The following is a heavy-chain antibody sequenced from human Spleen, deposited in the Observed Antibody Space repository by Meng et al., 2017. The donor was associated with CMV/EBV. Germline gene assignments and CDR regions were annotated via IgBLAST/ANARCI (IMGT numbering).Heavy chain of an antibody. CDR3: ARSVWGMPPYFDY. J-gene: IGHJ4*02. Sequence: GGSLRLSCAASGFTFSSYAMTWVRQAPGKGLEWVANIKKDGGERYYVDSVKGRFTISRDNAYNSLYLQMNSLRVEDTAVYYCARSVWGMPPYFDYWGQGTLVTVSS. CDR2: IKKDGGER. CDR1: GFTFSSYA. V-gene: IGHV3-7*01. D-gene: IGHD2-8*02.